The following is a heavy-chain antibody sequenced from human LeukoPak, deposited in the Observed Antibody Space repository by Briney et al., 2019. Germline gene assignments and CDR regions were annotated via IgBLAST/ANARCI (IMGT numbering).Heavy chain of an antibody. Sequence: GGSLRLSCAASGFTFSNYAMHWVRQAPGKGLEWVAVISYDGSNKYYADSVKGRFTISRDNSKNTLYLQMNSLRAEDTALYYCARAPRQDSSSWFSNYWGQGTLVTASS. J-gene: IGHJ4*02. V-gene: IGHV3-30-3*01. D-gene: IGHD6-13*01. CDR1: GFTFSNYA. CDR2: ISYDGSNK. CDR3: ARAPRQDSSSWFSNY.